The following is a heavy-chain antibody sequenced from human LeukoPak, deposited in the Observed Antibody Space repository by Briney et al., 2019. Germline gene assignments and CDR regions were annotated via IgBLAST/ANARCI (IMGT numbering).Heavy chain of an antibody. Sequence: SETLFLTCTVSGGSISSYYWSWIRQPPGKGLEWIGYISYSGSTNYNPSLKSRVTISIDTSKNQFSLKLRSVTAADTAIYYCARQGYDILTGYIDAFDIWGQGTMVTVSS. CDR2: ISYSGST. D-gene: IGHD3-9*01. V-gene: IGHV4-59*08. J-gene: IGHJ3*02. CDR1: GGSISSYY. CDR3: ARQGYDILTGYIDAFDI.